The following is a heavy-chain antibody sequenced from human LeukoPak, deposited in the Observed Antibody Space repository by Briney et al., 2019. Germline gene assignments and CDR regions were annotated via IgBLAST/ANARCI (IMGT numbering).Heavy chain of an antibody. CDR2: INSDVTMI. Sequence: GGSLRLSCVGSGFALSDYWMHCVRQAPGKGLVWGSRINSDVTMITHADSVKGRFTISRENAKNMLYLQMNNVRVDDTAIYYCVRGLGDYWGRGTLVTVSS. J-gene: IGHJ4*02. CDR1: GFALSDYW. V-gene: IGHV3-74*01. CDR3: VRGLGDY.